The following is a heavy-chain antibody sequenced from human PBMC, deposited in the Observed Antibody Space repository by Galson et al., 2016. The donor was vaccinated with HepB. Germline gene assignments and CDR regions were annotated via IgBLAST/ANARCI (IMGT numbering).Heavy chain of an antibody. D-gene: IGHD5-24*01. CDR1: GYKFTNNG. CDR3: ATYIQYRFDS. V-gene: IGHV1-18*01. Sequence: SVKVSCKASGYKFTNNGISWVRQAPGQGLEWMGWISAKSGDTKYAKNFQGRVTMTRDTPTSTAYMELTSLRSDDTAMYYCATYIQYRFDSWGQGTLVAVSS. CDR2: ISAKSGDT. J-gene: IGHJ5*01.